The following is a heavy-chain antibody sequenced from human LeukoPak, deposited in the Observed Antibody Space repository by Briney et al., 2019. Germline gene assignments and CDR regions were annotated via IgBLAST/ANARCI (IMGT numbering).Heavy chain of an antibody. Sequence: GASVKVSCKASGYIFTGYYMHWVRQVPGQGLEWMGWINPNSGGTNYAQKFQGWVTMTRDTSTSTVYMELSSLRSEDTAVYYCAREFHYYDSSGCDYWGQGTLVTVSS. CDR2: INPNSGGT. D-gene: IGHD3-22*01. V-gene: IGHV1-2*04. J-gene: IGHJ4*02. CDR3: AREFHYYDSSGCDY. CDR1: GYIFTGYY.